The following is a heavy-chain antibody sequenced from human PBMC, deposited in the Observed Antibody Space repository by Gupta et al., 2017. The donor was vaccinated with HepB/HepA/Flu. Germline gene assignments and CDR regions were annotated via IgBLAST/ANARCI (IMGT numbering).Heavy chain of an antibody. CDR3: AKGGGNNFGNLEY. V-gene: IGHV3-23*01. J-gene: IGHJ4*02. Sequence: EVQLLESGGGLVQPGGSLRLSCAASGFTFSSFAMSWPRQAPGKGLEWVSLLTGSGGNTYYADSVKGRFTISRDSSKNTMYLEMNSLRAEDTAVYFCAKGGGNNFGNLEYWGQGTLVTVSS. D-gene: IGHD3-16*01. CDR1: GFTFSSFA. CDR2: LTGSGGNT.